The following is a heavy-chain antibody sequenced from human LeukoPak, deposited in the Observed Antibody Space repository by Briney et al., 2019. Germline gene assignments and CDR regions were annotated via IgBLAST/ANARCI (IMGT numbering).Heavy chain of an antibody. D-gene: IGHD4-17*01. V-gene: IGHV4-34*01. J-gene: IGHJ4*02. CDR1: GGSFSGYY. CDR3: ARRLYGDPLDY. Sequence: SETLSLTCAVYGGSFSGYYWSWIRQPPGKGLEWIGEINHSGSTNYNPSLKSRVTISVDTSKNQFSLKLSSVTAADTAVYYCARRLYGDPLDYWGQGTLVTVSS. CDR2: INHSGST.